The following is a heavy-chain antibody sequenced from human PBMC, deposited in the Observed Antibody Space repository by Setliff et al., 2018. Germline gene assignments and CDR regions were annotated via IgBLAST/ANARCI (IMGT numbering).Heavy chain of an antibody. CDR2: IDYRGTT. V-gene: IGHV4-39*01. CDR3: ARTGTYRYFDY. J-gene: IGHJ4*02. D-gene: IGHD1-1*01. CDR1: GASISSGTYY. Sequence: SETLSLTCTVSGASISSGTYYWAWIRQPPGKGLEWIGRIDYRGTTYSNASLASRLTISVDTAKNQFSLKLTSVTAADTAVYYCARTGTYRYFDYWGQGTRVTVSS.